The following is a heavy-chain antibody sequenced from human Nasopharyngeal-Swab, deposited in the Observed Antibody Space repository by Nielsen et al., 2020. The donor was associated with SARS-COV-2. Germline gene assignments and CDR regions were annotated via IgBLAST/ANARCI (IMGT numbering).Heavy chain of an antibody. CDR1: GFTFSRYA. V-gene: IGHV3-23*01. CDR3: AKKSRGLLWFGELLNYFDY. J-gene: IGHJ4*02. D-gene: IGHD3-10*01. Sequence: GESLKISCAASGFTFSRYAMSWVRQAPGKGLEWVSAISGSGGSTYYADSVKGRFTISRDNSKNTLYLQMNSLRAEDTAVYYCAKKSRGLLWFGELLNYFDYWGQGTLVTVSS. CDR2: ISGSGGST.